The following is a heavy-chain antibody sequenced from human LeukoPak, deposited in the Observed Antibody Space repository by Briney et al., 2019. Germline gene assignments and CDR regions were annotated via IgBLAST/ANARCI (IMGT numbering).Heavy chain of an antibody. Sequence: ASVKVSCKASGYTFTSFDINWVRQATGQGLEWMGWMNPNSGNTGYAQKFQGRVTMTRNTSISTAYMELSSLRSEDTAVYYCATNLWFGELLYRYWGQGTLVTVSS. J-gene: IGHJ4*02. V-gene: IGHV1-8*01. D-gene: IGHD3-10*01. CDR2: MNPNSGNT. CDR3: ATNLWFGELLYRY. CDR1: GYTFTSFD.